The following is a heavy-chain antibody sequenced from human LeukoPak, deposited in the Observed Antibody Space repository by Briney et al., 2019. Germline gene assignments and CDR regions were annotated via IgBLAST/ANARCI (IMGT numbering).Heavy chain of an antibody. CDR2: ITFKGDIQ. CDR3: AKDSADFDY. D-gene: IGHD2-2*01. Sequence: PGGSLRLSCTASGFTFSSYAMGWVRQAPGKGLEWVSDITFKGDIQNYADSVKGRFTISRDNSKDTLYLQMNSLRAEDTAVYYCAKDSADFDYWGQGTLVTVSS. J-gene: IGHJ4*02. CDR1: GFTFSSYA. V-gene: IGHV3-23*01.